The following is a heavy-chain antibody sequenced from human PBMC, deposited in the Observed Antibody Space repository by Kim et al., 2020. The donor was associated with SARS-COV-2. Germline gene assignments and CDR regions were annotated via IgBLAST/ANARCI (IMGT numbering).Heavy chain of an antibody. CDR2: K. Sequence: KYYADSVKGRFTISRDNSKNTLYLQMNSLRAEDTAVYYCARDEAAGTGFDYWGQGTLVTVSS. D-gene: IGHD6-13*01. V-gene: IGHV3-33*01. J-gene: IGHJ4*02. CDR3: ARDEAAGTGFDY.